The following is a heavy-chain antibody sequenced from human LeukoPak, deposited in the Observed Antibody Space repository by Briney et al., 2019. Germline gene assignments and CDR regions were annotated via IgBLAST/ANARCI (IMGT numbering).Heavy chain of an antibody. CDR3: ARAQPVPVVVPAALPFDY. CDR1: GGSISSGGYY. V-gene: IGHV4-31*03. CDR2: IYYSGST. J-gene: IGHJ4*02. D-gene: IGHD2-2*01. Sequence: SQTLSLTCTVSGGSISSGGYYWSWIRQHPGKGLEWIGYIYYSGSTYYNPSLKSRVTISVDTSKNQFSLKLSSVTAAGTAVYYCARAQPVPVVVPAALPFDYWGQGTLVTVSS.